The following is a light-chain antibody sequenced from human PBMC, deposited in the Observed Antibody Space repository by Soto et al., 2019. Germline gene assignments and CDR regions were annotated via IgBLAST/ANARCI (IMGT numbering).Light chain of an antibody. CDR1: QSVSGY. V-gene: IGKV3-11*01. CDR3: QQRSNWPYLT. Sequence: EIVLTQSPDTLSLSPGERATLSCRASQSVSGYLGWYQQKPGQAPRLLIYDASNGAYGVPARFRGSGSGTNFTITIASREHEDFAVYYCQQRSNWPYLTFGGGTRV. J-gene: IGKJ4*01. CDR2: DAS.